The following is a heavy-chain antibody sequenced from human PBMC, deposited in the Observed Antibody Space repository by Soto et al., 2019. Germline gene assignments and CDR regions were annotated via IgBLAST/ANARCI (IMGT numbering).Heavy chain of an antibody. V-gene: IGHV3-23*01. D-gene: IGHD2-2*01. CDR3: ATSSGEPCSSPSCWGRY. CDR1: GFTFSSYA. J-gene: IGHJ4*02. Sequence: EVQLLESGGGLVQPGGSLRLSCAASGFTFSSYAMSWVRQAPGKGLEWVSAISGSGGSTYYADSVKGRFTISRDNSKNSLYLHMNSLRAEDTAVYYCATSSGEPCSSPSCWGRYWGQGTLVTVSS. CDR2: ISGSGGST.